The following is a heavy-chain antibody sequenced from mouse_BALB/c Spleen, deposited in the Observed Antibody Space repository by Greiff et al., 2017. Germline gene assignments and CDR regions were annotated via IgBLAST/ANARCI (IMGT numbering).Heavy chain of an antibody. D-gene: IGHD1-1*01. CDR1: GFNIKDTY. CDR2: IDPANGNT. CDR3: ARGPTVGFAY. Sequence: VQLKESGAELVKPGASVKLSCTASGFNIKDTYMHWVKQRPEQGLEWIGRIDPANGNTKYDPKFQGKATITADTSSNTAYLQLSSLTSEDTAVYYCARGPTVGFAYWGQGTLVTVSA. V-gene: IGHV14-3*02. J-gene: IGHJ3*01.